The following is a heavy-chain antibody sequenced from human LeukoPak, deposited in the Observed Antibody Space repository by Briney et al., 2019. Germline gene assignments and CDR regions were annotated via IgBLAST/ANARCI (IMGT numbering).Heavy chain of an antibody. Sequence: SETLSLTCTVSGGSISNYYWSWIRQPPGKGLEWIAYINYSGSTNYNPSLKSRVTISVDPSKNHFSLTLSSVTAADTAVYYCARFGGPHAFDIWGQGTMVTVSS. CDR2: INYSGST. CDR3: ARFGGPHAFDI. J-gene: IGHJ3*02. D-gene: IGHD3-3*01. CDR1: GGSISNYY. V-gene: IGHV4-59*01.